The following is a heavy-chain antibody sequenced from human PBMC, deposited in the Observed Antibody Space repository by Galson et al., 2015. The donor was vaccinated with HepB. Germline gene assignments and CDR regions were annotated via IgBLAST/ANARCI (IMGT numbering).Heavy chain of an antibody. J-gene: IGHJ4*02. CDR3: ARDLTTVPQYFDY. D-gene: IGHD4-17*01. Sequence: SVKVSCKASGYTFTGYHMHWVRQAPGQGLEWMGRINPNSGGTNYAQKFQGRVTMTRDTSISTAYMELSRLRSDDTAVYYCARDLTTVPQYFDYWGQGTLVTVSS. CDR2: INPNSGGT. CDR1: GYTFTGYH. V-gene: IGHV1-2*06.